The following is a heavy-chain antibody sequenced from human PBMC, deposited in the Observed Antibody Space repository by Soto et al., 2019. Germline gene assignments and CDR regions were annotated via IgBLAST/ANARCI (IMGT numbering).Heavy chain of an antibody. CDR3: AGGIGGMIVVVKFRAFDI. Sequence: QPGGSLRLSCAASGFTFSSYEMNWVRQAPGKGLEWVSYISSSGSTIYYADSVKGRFTISRDNAKNSLYLQMSSLRAEDTAVYYCAGGIGGMIVVVKFRAFDIWGQGTMVTVSS. CDR2: ISSSGSTI. D-gene: IGHD3-22*01. CDR1: GFTFSSYE. V-gene: IGHV3-48*03. J-gene: IGHJ3*02.